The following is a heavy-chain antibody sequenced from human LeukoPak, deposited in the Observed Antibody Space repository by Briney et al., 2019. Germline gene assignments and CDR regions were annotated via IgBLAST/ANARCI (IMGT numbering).Heavy chain of an antibody. Sequence: GGSLRLSCAASAFTFSSYGMSWVRQAPGKGLEWVSAISGDGRAIFYADSVRGRFTISRDNSKNTLYLQMNSLRAEDTAVYYCAREHYNVLTGRGGYFDYWGQGTLVTVSS. CDR2: ISGDGRAI. CDR1: AFTFSSYG. CDR3: AREHYNVLTGRGGYFDY. V-gene: IGHV3-23*01. J-gene: IGHJ4*02. D-gene: IGHD3-9*01.